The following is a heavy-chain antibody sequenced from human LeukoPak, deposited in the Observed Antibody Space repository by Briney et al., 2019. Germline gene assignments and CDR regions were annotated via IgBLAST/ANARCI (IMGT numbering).Heavy chain of an antibody. CDR2: INPNSGGT. J-gene: IGHJ4*02. D-gene: IGHD5-24*01. CDR3: ARDMDTVGDGYNFLLVDY. V-gene: IGHV1-2*02. CDR1: GYTFTGYY. Sequence: ASVKVSCKASGYTFTGYYMHWVRQAPGQGLEWMGWINPNSGGTNYAQKFQGRVTMTRDTSISTAYMELSRLRSDDAAVYYCARDMDTVGDGYNFLLVDYWGQGTLVTVSS.